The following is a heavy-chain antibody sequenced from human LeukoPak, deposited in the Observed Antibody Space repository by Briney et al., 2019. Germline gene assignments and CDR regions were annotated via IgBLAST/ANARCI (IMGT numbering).Heavy chain of an antibody. Sequence: PSETLSLTCAVSGGSISSSSSTCWTWVRQPPGKGLEWIGGIYHSGATNYNPSLKSRVTMLLDKSKNQFSLKLNSVTAADTAVYYSARNGGNLDYDCWGEGTLVTVSA. V-gene: IGHV4-4*02. CDR3: ARNGGNLDYDC. D-gene: IGHD4-23*01. J-gene: IGHJ4*02. CDR2: IYHSGAT. CDR1: GGSISSSSSTC.